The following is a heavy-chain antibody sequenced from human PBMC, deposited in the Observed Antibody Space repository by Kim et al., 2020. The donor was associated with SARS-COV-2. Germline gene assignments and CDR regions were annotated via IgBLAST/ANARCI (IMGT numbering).Heavy chain of an antibody. CDR1: GGSIRSDSHF. CDR2: IFHSGIS. CDR3: AREDPGAFDV. J-gene: IGHJ3*01. V-gene: IGHV4-31*03. Sequence: SETLSLTCTVSGGSIRSDSHFWSWIRHHPVKGLEWIGYIFHSGISFSNPSLESRVTMSIDTSKNQFSLMLRSVTAADTAIYFCAREDPGAFDVWGRGTMVTVSS.